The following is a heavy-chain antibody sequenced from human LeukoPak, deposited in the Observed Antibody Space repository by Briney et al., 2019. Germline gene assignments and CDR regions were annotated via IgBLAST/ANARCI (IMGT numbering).Heavy chain of an antibody. CDR2: INPSGGST. Sequence: ASVKVSCKASGYTFTSYYMHWVRQAPGQGLEGMGIINPSGGSTSYAQKFQGRVTMTRDTSTSTVYMELSSVRSEDTAVYYCARAPGYYDSSGYVVQDAFDIWGQGTMVTVSS. CDR3: ARAPGYYDSSGYVVQDAFDI. V-gene: IGHV1-46*01. CDR1: GYTFTSYY. J-gene: IGHJ3*02. D-gene: IGHD3-22*01.